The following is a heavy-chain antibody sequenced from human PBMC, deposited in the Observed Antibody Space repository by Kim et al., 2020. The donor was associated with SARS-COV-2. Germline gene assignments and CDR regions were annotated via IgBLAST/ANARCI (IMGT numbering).Heavy chain of an antibody. CDR3: AILPSGMGQQLGYYKPDY. Sequence: SETLSLTCTVSGGSISSSSYYWGWIRQPPGKGLEWIGSIYYSGSTYYNPSLKSRVTISVDTSKNQFSLKLSSVTAADTAVYYCAILPSGMGQQLGYYKPDYWGQGTLVTVSS. J-gene: IGHJ4*02. D-gene: IGHD3-22*01. V-gene: IGHV4-39*01. CDR1: GGSISSSSYY. CDR2: IYYSGST.